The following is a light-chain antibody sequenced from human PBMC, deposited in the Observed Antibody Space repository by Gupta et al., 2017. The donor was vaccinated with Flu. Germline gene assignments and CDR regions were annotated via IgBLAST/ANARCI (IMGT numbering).Light chain of an antibody. CDR1: TSDIGGYNY. V-gene: IGLV2-14*01. Sequence: QPTLTQPASLPGSPGRSITISCTGTTSDIGGYNYVSCYQQTSGTPPKLMIYEVSNRPPGVSNRFSASKSGNTASLTISGPQAEDDGDYFCTSYTRRNMWIFGGGTKVTVL. CDR2: EVS. J-gene: IGLJ2*01. CDR3: TSYTRRNMWI.